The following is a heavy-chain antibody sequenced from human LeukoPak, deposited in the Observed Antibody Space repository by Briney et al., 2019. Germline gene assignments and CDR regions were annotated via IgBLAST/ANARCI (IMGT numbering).Heavy chain of an antibody. V-gene: IGHV3-30*04. D-gene: IGHD6-19*01. CDR1: GFTFSSYV. J-gene: IGHJ4*02. CDR2: ISYDGSNK. Sequence: GRSLRLSCAASGFTFSSYVMHWVRQAPGKGLEWVAVISYDGSNKYYADSVKGRFTISRDNSKNTLYLQMNSLRAEDTAVYYCARGESSGWFVYWGQGTLVTVSS. CDR3: ARGESSGWFVY.